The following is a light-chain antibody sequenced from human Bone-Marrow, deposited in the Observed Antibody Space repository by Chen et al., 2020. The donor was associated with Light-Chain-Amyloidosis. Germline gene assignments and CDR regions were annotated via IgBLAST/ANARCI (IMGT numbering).Light chain of an antibody. V-gene: IGLV3-21*02. CDR1: NIRSTS. J-gene: IGLJ3*02. CDR2: DDS. CDR3: QVWDRSSDRPV. Sequence: SYVLTQPSSVSVAQGQTATIAWGGNNIRSTSVHLYQQTPGQAPLLVVYDDSDRPSGIPARLSGSNSGNTATLTISRVEAGDEADYYCQVWDRSSDRPVFGGGTKLTVL.